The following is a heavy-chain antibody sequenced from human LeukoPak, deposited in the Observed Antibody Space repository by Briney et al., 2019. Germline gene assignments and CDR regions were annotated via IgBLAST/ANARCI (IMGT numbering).Heavy chain of an antibody. CDR3: ARAPYCSPTSCNYYYYSMGV. J-gene: IGHJ6*02. CDR2: ISSSGSTI. Sequence: GGSLRLSCAASGFTFSDYYMSWIRQAPGKGLEWVSYISSSGSTIYYADSVKGRFTISRDNAKNSLYLQMNSLRAEDTAVYYCARAPYCSPTSCNYYYYSMGVWGQGTTVTVSS. D-gene: IGHD2-2*01. CDR1: GFTFSDYY. V-gene: IGHV3-11*01.